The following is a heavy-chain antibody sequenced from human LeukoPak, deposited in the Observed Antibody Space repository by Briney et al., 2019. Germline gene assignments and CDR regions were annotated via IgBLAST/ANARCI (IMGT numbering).Heavy chain of an antibody. Sequence: GGSLGLSCAASGFTFGSYNMNWVRQAPGKGLEWVSSITSSSNYIYYADSVKGRFTISRDNAKNSLYLQMNSLRAEDTTVYYCARDCWDYGSGSYCGIDYWGQGTLVTVSS. D-gene: IGHD3-10*01. CDR3: ARDCWDYGSGSYCGIDY. CDR1: GFTFGSYN. CDR2: ITSSSNYI. J-gene: IGHJ4*02. V-gene: IGHV3-21*03.